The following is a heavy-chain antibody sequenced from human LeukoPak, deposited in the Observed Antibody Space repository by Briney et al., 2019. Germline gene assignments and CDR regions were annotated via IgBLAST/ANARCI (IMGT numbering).Heavy chain of an antibody. D-gene: IGHD3-10*01. CDR3: TRGRGSASGSYVY. Sequence: PGGSLRLSCAASGFTFSSYSMNWVRQAPGKGLEWILYINSSTSTKYYADSVKGRFTISRDNAKNSLYLQMNSLRPEDTAVYYCTRGRGSASGSYVYWGQGTLVTVSS. J-gene: IGHJ4*02. V-gene: IGHV3-48*01. CDR1: GFTFSSYS. CDR2: INSSTSTK.